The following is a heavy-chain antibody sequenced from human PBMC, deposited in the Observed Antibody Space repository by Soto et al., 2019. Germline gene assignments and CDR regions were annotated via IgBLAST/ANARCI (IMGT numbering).Heavy chain of an antibody. CDR3: ARDRDLNIRTFYYYYMDV. CDR1: GGTFSSYT. J-gene: IGHJ6*03. Sequence: ASVKVSCKASGGTFSSYTISWVRQAPGQGLEWMGRIIPILGIANYAQKFQGRVTITADKSTSTAYMELSSLRSEDTAVYYCARDRDLNIRTFYYYYMDVWGKGTTVTVSS. D-gene: IGHD1-7*01. V-gene: IGHV1-69*04. CDR2: IIPILGIA.